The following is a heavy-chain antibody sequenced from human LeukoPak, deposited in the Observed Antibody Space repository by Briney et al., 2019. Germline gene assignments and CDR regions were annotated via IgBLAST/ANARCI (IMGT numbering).Heavy chain of an antibody. V-gene: IGHV4-39*01. D-gene: IGHD1-26*01. Sequence: SETLSLTCTVSGGSISSSGYYWGWIRQPPGKGLEWIGSIYHSGSTYCTPSLKSQVTISVDTSKNQFSLKLGSVTAADTAVYYCARHALTKVGTTPYYFDYWGQGTLVTVSS. CDR3: ARHALTKVGTTPYYFDY. J-gene: IGHJ4*02. CDR2: IYHSGST. CDR1: GGSISSSGYY.